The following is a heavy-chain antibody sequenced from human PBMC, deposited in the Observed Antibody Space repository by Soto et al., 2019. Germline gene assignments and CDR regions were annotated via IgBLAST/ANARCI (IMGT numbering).Heavy chain of an antibody. D-gene: IGHD3-9*01. CDR3: ARHGVSGYLDSPGYLPH. V-gene: IGHV5-51*01. J-gene: IGHJ1*01. CDR2: IYPDDSDT. CDR1: GYTFSNYW. Sequence: PGESLKISCKGSGYTFSNYWIGWVRQMPGKGLEWMGIIYPDDSDTRYSPSFQGQVTISADKSTSTAYLQWSSLRASDTAIYYCARHGVSGYLDSPGYLPHWGQGTVVTVSS.